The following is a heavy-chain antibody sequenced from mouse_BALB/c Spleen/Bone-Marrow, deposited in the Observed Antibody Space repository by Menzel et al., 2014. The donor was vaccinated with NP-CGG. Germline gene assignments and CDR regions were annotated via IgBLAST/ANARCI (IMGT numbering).Heavy chain of an antibody. CDR2: ISSGGGYT. CDR1: GFTFSTYG. V-gene: IGHV5-6*01. J-gene: IGHJ4*01. D-gene: IGHD4-1*01. CDR3: TRQGNWDHHAMDY. Sequence: EVKLVESGGDLVKPGGSLKLSCAASGFTFSTYGMSWVRQTPDKRLEWVATISSGGGYTYYPDSVKGRFAISRDNAKNTLYLQMSSLKSEDTAMYYCTRQGNWDHHAMDYWGQGTSVTVSS.